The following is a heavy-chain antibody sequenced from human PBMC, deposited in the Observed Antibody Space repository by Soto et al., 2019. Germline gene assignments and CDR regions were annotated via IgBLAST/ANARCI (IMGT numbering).Heavy chain of an antibody. Sequence: GGSLRLPCAASGFTFDDYAMHWVRQAPGKGLEWVSGISWNSGSIGYADSVKGRFTISRDNAKNSLYLQMNSLRAEDTALYYCAKGSTRVRYYYYYMDVWGKGTTVTVSS. CDR1: GFTFDDYA. D-gene: IGHD2-15*01. V-gene: IGHV3-9*01. CDR3: AKGSTRVRYYYYYMDV. CDR2: ISWNSGSI. J-gene: IGHJ6*03.